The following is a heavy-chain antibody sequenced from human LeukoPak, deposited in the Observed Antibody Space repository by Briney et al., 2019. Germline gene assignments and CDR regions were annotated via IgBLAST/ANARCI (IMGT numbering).Heavy chain of an antibody. V-gene: IGHV1-69*13. CDR1: GGTFSSYA. Sequence: ASVKVSCKASGGTFSSYAISWVRQAPGQGLEWMGGIIPIFGTANYAQKFQGRVTINADESTSTAYMELSSLRSEDTAVYYCASARDIVVVPAARKPVYYYYYGMDVWGQGTTVTVSS. D-gene: IGHD2-2*01. CDR2: IIPIFGTA. CDR3: ASARDIVVVPAARKPVYYYYYGMDV. J-gene: IGHJ6*02.